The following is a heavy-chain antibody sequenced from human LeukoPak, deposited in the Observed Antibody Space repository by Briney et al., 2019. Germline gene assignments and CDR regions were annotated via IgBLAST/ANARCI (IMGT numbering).Heavy chain of an antibody. CDR3: TRATANVGGIFDD. Sequence: ASVKVSCKASGGTFSSYAISWVRQAPGQGLEWMGGIIPIFGTANYAQKFQGRVTITTDESTSTAYMELSSLRSEDTAVYYCTRATANVGGIFDDWGQGTVVTVSS. CDR2: IIPIFGTA. D-gene: IGHD5-18*01. J-gene: IGHJ4*02. CDR1: GGTFSSYA. V-gene: IGHV1-69*05.